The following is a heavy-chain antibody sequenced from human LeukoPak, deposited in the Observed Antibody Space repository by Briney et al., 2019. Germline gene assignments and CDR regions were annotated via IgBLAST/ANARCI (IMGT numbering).Heavy chain of an antibody. J-gene: IGHJ4*02. CDR1: GGSFSGYY. CDR3: ARGRGPTLLN. CDR2: INHSGST. Sequence: SETLSLTCAVYGGSFSGYYWSWIRQPPGKGLEWIGEINHSGSTNYNPSLKSRVTISVDTSKNQFSLKLSSVTAADTAVYYCARGRGPTLLNWGQGTLVTVSS. V-gene: IGHV4-34*01. D-gene: IGHD3-10*01.